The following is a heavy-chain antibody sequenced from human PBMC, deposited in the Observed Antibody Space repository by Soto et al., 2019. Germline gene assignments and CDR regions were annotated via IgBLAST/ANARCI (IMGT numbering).Heavy chain of an antibody. Sequence: QVQLQESGPGLVKPSQTLSLTCTVSGGSIRTGGYYWTWIRQHPGKGLEWIVYIYYSGSTYYNPSLKIRVTLSVDTSKNQFSLKLSSVTAADTAGYYCARGLSVTLFDNRGQGTLVTVSS. CDR2: IYYSGST. J-gene: IGHJ4*02. D-gene: IGHD4-17*01. CDR3: ARGLSVTLFDN. CDR1: GGSIRTGGYY. V-gene: IGHV4-31*03.